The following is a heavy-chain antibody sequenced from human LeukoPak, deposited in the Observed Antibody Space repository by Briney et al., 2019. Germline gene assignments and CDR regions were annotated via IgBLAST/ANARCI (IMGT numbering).Heavy chain of an antibody. CDR1: GYTFTGYY. D-gene: IGHD6-13*01. CDR2: INPKSGGT. CDR3: ARDIGQGSSWLYDY. V-gene: IGHV1-2*02. J-gene: IGHJ4*02. Sequence: GASVKVSCKASGYTFTGYYMHWVRQAPGQGLEWMGWINPKSGGTNYAQKFQGRVTMTRDTSITTAYMELSSLRSADTAPYYCARDIGQGSSWLYDYWGQGTLVTVSS.